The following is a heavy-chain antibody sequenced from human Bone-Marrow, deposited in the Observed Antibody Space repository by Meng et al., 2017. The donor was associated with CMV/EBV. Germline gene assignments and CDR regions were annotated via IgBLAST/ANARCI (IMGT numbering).Heavy chain of an antibody. CDR3: AKSVNIAARPAYYYGMDV. CDR2: ISSSGTYI. CDR1: GFTFSSYS. D-gene: IGHD6-6*01. J-gene: IGHJ6*02. V-gene: IGHV3-21*01. Sequence: GESLKISCAASGFTFSSYSMNWVRQAPGKGLEWVSSISSSGTYIYYADSVKGRFTISRDNAQNSLYLQMNSLRAEDTAVYYCAKSVNIAARPAYYYGMDVWGQGTTVTVSS.